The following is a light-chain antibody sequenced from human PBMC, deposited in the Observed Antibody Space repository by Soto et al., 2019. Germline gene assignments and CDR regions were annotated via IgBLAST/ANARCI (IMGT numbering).Light chain of an antibody. CDR1: QSVNSR. CDR2: GAS. J-gene: IGKJ5*01. Sequence: EIVLTQSPGTLSLSPGERATLSCRASQSVNSRLAWYQHKPGQAPRLLISGASSRATGIPDRFSGSGSATDFTLTISRLGPEVFALYYCQHYGRSPITFGHGTRLEIK. V-gene: IGKV3-20*01. CDR3: QHYGRSPIT.